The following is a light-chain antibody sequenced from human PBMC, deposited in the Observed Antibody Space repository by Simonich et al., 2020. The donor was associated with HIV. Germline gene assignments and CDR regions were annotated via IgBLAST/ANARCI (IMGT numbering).Light chain of an antibody. Sequence: EIMMTQSPATLSVSPGERATLSCRASQSVRNNLAWYQQKPGQAPRLLIYGSSTRATSIPARFSGSGSGTEFILTITSMQSEDFAVYYCQQYDNLPPLTFGGGTKVEIK. J-gene: IGKJ4*01. V-gene: IGKV3-15*01. CDR3: QQYDNLPPLT. CDR1: QSVRNN. CDR2: GSS.